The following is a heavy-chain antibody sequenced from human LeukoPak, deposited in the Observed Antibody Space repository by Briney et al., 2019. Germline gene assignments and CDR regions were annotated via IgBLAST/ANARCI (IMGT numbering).Heavy chain of an antibody. V-gene: IGHV4-4*02. D-gene: IGHD4-17*01. Sequence: SETLSLTCAVSGDSISSNNWWSWVRQPPGKGLEWIGEIYHSGSTTYNPSLRSRVTISVDRSENQFSLKLSSVTAADTAVYYCARNGDLCIDYWGQGTLVTVSS. CDR1: GDSISSNNW. CDR2: IYHSGST. J-gene: IGHJ4*02. CDR3: ARNGDLCIDY.